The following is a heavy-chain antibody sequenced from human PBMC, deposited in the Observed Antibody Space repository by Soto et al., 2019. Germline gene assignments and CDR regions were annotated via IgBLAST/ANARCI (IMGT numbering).Heavy chain of an antibody. J-gene: IGHJ6*02. CDR3: AREAIAAAETKDYYYYYGMDV. CDR1: GGSISSSNW. V-gene: IGHV4-4*02. CDR2: IYHSGST. Sequence: SSETLSLTCAVSGGSISSSNWWSWVRQPPGKGLEWIGEIYHSGSTNYNPSLKSRVTISVDKSKNQFSLKLSSVTAADTAVYYCAREAIAAAETKDYYYYYGMDVWGQGTTVTSP. D-gene: IGHD6-13*01.